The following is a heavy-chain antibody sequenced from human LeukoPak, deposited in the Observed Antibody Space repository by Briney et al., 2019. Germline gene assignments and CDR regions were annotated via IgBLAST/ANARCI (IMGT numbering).Heavy chain of an antibody. CDR1: GYTFTSYG. CDR3: ARGTYYYDSSGYPFDP. D-gene: IGHD3-22*01. CDR2: ISAYNGNT. V-gene: IGHV1-18*01. J-gene: IGHJ5*02. Sequence: ASVKVSCKASGYTFTSYGISWVQQAPGQGLEWMGWISAYNGNTNYAQKLQGRVTMTTDTSTSTAYMELRSLRSDDTAVYYCARGTYYYDSSGYPFDPWGQGTLVTVSS.